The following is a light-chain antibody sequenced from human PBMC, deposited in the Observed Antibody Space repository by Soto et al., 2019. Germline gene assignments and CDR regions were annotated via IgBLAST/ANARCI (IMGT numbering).Light chain of an antibody. CDR1: QSVTSNH. CDR2: DAS. V-gene: IGKV3-11*01. CDR3: QQRSNWPLIT. J-gene: IGKJ5*01. Sequence: EIVLTQSPGTLSLSPGERATLSCKASQSVTSNHLVWYRQMPGQAPRLLIYDASNRATGIPARFSGSGSGTDFTLTISSLEPEDFAVYYCQQRSNWPLITFGQGTRLEIK.